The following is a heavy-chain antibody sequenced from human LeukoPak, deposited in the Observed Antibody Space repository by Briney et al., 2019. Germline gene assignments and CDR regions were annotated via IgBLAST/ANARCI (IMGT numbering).Heavy chain of an antibody. J-gene: IGHJ3*01. CDR1: GYTFTSYD. CDR2: MNHNSGNT. D-gene: IGHD1-26*01. V-gene: IGHV1-8*01. Sequence: ASVKVSCKASGYTFTSYDINWVRQDTAQGLEWMGWMNHNSGNTGYSQKFLDRVTMTSNNSISTTYIELSSRRTDATAACYCARGGSYFRGLWGEGTMVTLS. CDR3: ARGGSYFRGL.